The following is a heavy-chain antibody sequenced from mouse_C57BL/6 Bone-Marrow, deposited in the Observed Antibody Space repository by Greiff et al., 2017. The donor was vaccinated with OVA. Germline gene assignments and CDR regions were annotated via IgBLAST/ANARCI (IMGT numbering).Heavy chain of an antibody. Sequence: QVQLQQSGADLARPGASVKLSCKASGYTFTSYGISWVKQRTGQGLEWIGEIKPRSGNTYYNEKFKGKATLTADKSSSTAYMELRSLSSKDSAVYFCVLSSNWYVWFAYWGQGTLVTVSA. CDR3: VLSSNWYVWFAY. CDR1: GYTFTSYG. V-gene: IGHV1-81*01. J-gene: IGHJ3*01. D-gene: IGHD4-1*01. CDR2: IKPRSGNT.